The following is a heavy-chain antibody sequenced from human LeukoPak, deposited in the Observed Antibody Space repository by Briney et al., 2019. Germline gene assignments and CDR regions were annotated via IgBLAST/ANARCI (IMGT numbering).Heavy chain of an antibody. V-gene: IGHV4-4*07. CDR1: GGSISSYY. D-gene: IGHD3-3*01. J-gene: IGHJ3*02. Sequence: SETLSLTCTVSGGSISSYYWSWIRQPAGKGLEWIGRIYTSGSTNYNPSLKSRVTMSVDTSKNQFSLKLSSVTAADTAVYYCARVLSITIFGVVTEQEAFDIWGQGTMVTVSS. CDR2: IYTSGST. CDR3: ARVLSITIFGVVTEQEAFDI.